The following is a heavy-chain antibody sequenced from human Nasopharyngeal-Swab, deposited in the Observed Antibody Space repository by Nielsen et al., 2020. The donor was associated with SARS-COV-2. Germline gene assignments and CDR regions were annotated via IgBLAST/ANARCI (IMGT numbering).Heavy chain of an antibody. CDR2: ISSSGSYI. Sequence: GESLKISCAASGFAFSRHGMNWVRQAPGKGLEWVSFISSSGSYIYYADSVKGRFTISRDNAKNSLYLQMNSLRAEDTAVYYCARDWGIVATTDGMDVWGQGTTVTVSS. CDR1: GFAFSRHG. D-gene: IGHD5-12*01. J-gene: IGHJ6*02. CDR3: ARDWGIVATTDGMDV. V-gene: IGHV3-21*01.